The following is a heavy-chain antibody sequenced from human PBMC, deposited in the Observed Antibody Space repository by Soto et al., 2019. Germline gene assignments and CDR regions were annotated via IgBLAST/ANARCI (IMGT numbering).Heavy chain of an antibody. CDR2: ISYDGSNK. J-gene: IGHJ6*02. Sequence: GGSLRLSCAASGFPFSSYAMHWVRQAPGKGLEWVAVISYDGSNKNYADSVKGRFTISRDNSKNTLYLQMNSLRAEDTAVYYCARGYDFWSGYYYPYGMDVWGQGTTVTVSS. D-gene: IGHD3-3*01. CDR3: ARGYDFWSGYYYPYGMDV. V-gene: IGHV3-30-3*01. CDR1: GFPFSSYA.